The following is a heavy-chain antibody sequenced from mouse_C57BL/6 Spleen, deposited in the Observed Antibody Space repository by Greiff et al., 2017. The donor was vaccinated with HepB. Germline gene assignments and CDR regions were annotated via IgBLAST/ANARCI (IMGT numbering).Heavy chain of an antibody. V-gene: IGHV1-64*01. Sequence: QVQLQQPGAELVKPGASVKLSCKASGYTFTSYWMHWVKQRPGQGLEWIGMIHPNSGSTNYNEKFKSKATLTVDKSTSTAYMQLSSLTSEDYAVYYCARVSNWDTNFDYWGQGTTLTVSS. J-gene: IGHJ2*01. CDR3: ARVSNWDTNFDY. CDR1: GYTFTSYW. D-gene: IGHD4-1*01. CDR2: IHPNSGST.